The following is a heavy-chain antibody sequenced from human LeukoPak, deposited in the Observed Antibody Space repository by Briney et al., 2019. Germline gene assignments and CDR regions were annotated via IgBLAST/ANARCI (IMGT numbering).Heavy chain of an antibody. CDR3: ARNPTGDYDY. CDR2: INSDGSIT. CDR1: GFTFRDYW. J-gene: IGHJ4*02. Sequence: GGSLRLSCAASGFTFRDYWMHWVRQVPGKGLLWVSHINSDGSITDYADSVKGRFTISRDNARNTLSLQMDSLRVEDTAVYYCARNPTGDYDYWGQGAPVTVSS. D-gene: IGHD2-8*02. V-gene: IGHV3-74*01.